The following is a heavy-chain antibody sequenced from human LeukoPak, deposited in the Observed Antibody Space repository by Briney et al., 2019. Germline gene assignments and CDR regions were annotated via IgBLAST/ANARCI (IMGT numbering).Heavy chain of an antibody. CDR1: GGTFSSYA. J-gene: IGHJ3*02. Sequence: SVKVSCKASGGTFSSYAISWVRQAPGQGLEWMGGIIPIFGTANYAQKFQGRVTITADESTSTAYMELSSLRSEGTAVYYCARPTIAVAGHDAFDIWGQGTMVTVSS. D-gene: IGHD6-19*01. CDR2: IIPIFGTA. V-gene: IGHV1-69*01. CDR3: ARPTIAVAGHDAFDI.